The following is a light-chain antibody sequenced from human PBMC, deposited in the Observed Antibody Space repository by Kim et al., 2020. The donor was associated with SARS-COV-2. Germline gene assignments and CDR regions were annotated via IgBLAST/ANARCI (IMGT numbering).Light chain of an antibody. CDR1: QSISTW. J-gene: IGKJ1*01. Sequence: DIQMTQSPSTLSASVGDRVTITCRASQSISTWLAWYQQKPGKAPTLLIYRTSTSESGVPSRFSGSGSGTEFTLTISSLQPEDFATYYCQQYNSFPATFGQGTKVDIK. CDR3: QQYNSFPAT. V-gene: IGKV1-5*03. CDR2: RTS.